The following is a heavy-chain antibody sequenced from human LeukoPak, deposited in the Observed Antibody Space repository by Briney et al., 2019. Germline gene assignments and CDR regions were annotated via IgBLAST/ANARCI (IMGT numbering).Heavy chain of an antibody. CDR3: AKGDAAGAYRTDF. CDR1: GISLRNYS. Sequence: GGSLRLSCVASGISLRNYSVHWVRQAPGKGLEWVALTSHDESNKKYADSVRGRCTISRDNSRDTVFLQLSNLRHEDTAVYYCAKGDAAGAYRTDFWGPGTRVTVSS. CDR2: TSHDESNK. V-gene: IGHV3-30-3*01. J-gene: IGHJ4*02. D-gene: IGHD6-13*01.